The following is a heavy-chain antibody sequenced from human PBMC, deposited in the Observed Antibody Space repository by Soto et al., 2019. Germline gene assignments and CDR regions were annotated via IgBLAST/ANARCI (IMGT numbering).Heavy chain of an antibody. CDR2: ISYDGSNK. CDR3: ARDQGDGATFLGAFDY. Sequence: QVQLVESGGGVVQPGRSLRLSCAASGFTFSSYAMHWVRQAPGKGLEWVAVISYDGSNKYYADSVKGRFTISRDNSKNTLYLQMNRLRAEDTAVYYCARDQGDGATFLGAFDYWGQGTLVTVSS. CDR1: GFTFSSYA. J-gene: IGHJ4*02. D-gene: IGHD1-26*01. V-gene: IGHV3-30-3*01.